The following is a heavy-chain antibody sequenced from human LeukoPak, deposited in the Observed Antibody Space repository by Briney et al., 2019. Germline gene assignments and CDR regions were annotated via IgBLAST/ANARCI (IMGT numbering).Heavy chain of an antibody. CDR2: ISWNSGSI. J-gene: IGHJ4*02. V-gene: IGHV3-9*01. CDR1: GFTFDDYA. D-gene: IGHD6-6*01. Sequence: GGSLRLSCAASGFTFDDYAMHWVRQAPGKGLEWVSGISWNSGSIGYADSVKGRFTISRDNAKNSLYLQMNSLRAEDTALYYCAKDSASVAARSFDYWGQGTLVTVSS. CDR3: AKDSASVAARSFDY.